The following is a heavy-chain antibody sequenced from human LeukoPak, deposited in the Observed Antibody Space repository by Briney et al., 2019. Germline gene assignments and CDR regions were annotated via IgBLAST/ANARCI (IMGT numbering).Heavy chain of an antibody. CDR3: ARDRDYGDYRSRDDAFDI. V-gene: IGHV4-39*02. CDR2: IYYSGST. CDR1: GRSISSSSYY. J-gene: IGHJ3*02. D-gene: IGHD4-17*01. Sequence: SETLSLTCTVSGRSISSSSYYWGWIRQPPGKGLEWTGSIYYSGSTYYNPSLKSRVTISVDTSKNQFSLKLSSVTAADTAVYYCARDRDYGDYRSRDDAFDIWGQGTMVTVSS.